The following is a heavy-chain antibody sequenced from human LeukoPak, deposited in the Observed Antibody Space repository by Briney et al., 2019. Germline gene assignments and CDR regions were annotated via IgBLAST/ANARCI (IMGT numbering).Heavy chain of an antibody. CDR2: INWNGGST. CDR1: GFTFSSYE. J-gene: IGHJ5*02. CDR3: ARENYGSGSYYNVS. V-gene: IGHV3-20*04. Sequence: PGGSLRLSCAASGFTFSSYEMNWVRQAPGKGLEWVSGINWNGGSTGYADSVKGRFTISRDNAKNSLYLQMNSLRAEDTAVYYCARENYGSGSYYNVSWGQGTLVTVSS. D-gene: IGHD3-10*01.